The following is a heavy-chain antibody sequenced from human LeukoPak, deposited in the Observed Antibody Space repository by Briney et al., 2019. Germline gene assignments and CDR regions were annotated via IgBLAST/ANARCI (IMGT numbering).Heavy chain of an antibody. Sequence: GGSLRLSCAASGFTFSSYAMSWVRQAPGKGLEWVSAISGSGGSTYYADSVKGRFTISRDNSKNTLYLQMNSLRAEDTAVYYCARDLVATSSSSFDYWGQGALVTVSS. V-gene: IGHV3-23*01. CDR3: ARDLVATSSSSFDY. J-gene: IGHJ4*02. D-gene: IGHD5-12*01. CDR2: ISGSGGST. CDR1: GFTFSSYA.